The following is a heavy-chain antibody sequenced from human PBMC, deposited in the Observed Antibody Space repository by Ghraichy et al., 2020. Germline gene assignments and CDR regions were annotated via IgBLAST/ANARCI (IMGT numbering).Heavy chain of an antibody. CDR1: GFTFSSYA. Sequence: GGSLRLSCAASGFTFSSYAMSWVRQAPGKGLEWVSAISGSGGSTYYADSVKGRFTISRDNSKNTLYLQMNSLRAEDTALYYCAKVHGRCRINTCHYYYGMDVWGQGTTVTVSS. CDR2: ISGSGGST. J-gene: IGHJ6*02. V-gene: IGHV3-23*01. D-gene: IGHD5-24*01. CDR3: AKVHGRCRINTCHYYYGMDV.